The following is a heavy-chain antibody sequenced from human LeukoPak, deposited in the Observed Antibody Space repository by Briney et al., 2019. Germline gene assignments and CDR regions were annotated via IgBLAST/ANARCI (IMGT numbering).Heavy chain of an antibody. D-gene: IGHD4-17*01. CDR2: INPSGGST. CDR1: GYTFTSYY. J-gene: IGHJ4*02. V-gene: IGHV1-46*01. Sequence: ASVKVSCKASGYTFTSYYMHWVRQAPGQGLEWMGIINPSGGSTSYAQKFQGRVTMTTDTSTSTAYMELRSLRSDDTAVYYCARVSLDDYGDYAPGDYWGQGTLVTVSS. CDR3: ARVSLDDYGDYAPGDY.